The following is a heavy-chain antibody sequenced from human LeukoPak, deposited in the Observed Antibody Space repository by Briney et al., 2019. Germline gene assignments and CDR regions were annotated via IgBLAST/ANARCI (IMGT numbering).Heavy chain of an antibody. CDR3: ARLPANYYDRSGTFFDS. CDR2: VYYSGST. CDR1: GGSISSYY. V-gene: IGHV4-59*08. D-gene: IGHD3-22*01. Sequence: PSETLSLTCTVSGGSISSYYLSWIRQPPGKGLEWIGYVYYSGSTNYNASLKSRVTISLDTSKNQFFLKLNSVTAADTAAYFCARLPANYYDRSGTFFDSWGQGTLVTVSS. J-gene: IGHJ4*02.